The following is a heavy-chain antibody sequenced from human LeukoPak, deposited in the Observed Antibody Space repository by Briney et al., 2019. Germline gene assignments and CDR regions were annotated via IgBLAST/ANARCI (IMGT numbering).Heavy chain of an antibody. Sequence: ASVKVSCKASGYTFTSYGISWVRQATGQGLEWMGWMNPNSGNTGYAQKFQGRVTMTRNTSISTAYMELSSLRSEDTAVYYCAILGDVDTAMVKYYYGMDVWGQGTTVTVSS. J-gene: IGHJ6*02. CDR1: GYTFTSYG. V-gene: IGHV1-8*02. CDR2: MNPNSGNT. D-gene: IGHD5-18*01. CDR3: AILGDVDTAMVKYYYGMDV.